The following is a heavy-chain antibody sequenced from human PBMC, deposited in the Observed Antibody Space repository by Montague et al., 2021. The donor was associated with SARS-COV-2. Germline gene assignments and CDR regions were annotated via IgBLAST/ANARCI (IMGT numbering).Heavy chain of an antibody. CDR3: ARGFVVVIAIDAFDI. D-gene: IGHD2-21*01. CDR1: GGSISSGGYY. V-gene: IGHV4-31*03. CDR2: IYYSGST. Sequence: TLSLTCTVSGGSISSGGYYWSWLRQPPGKGLEWIGYIYYSGSTYYNPSLKSRVTISVDTSKNQFSLKLSSVTAADTAVYYCARGFVVVIAIDAFDIWGQGTMVTVSS. J-gene: IGHJ3*02.